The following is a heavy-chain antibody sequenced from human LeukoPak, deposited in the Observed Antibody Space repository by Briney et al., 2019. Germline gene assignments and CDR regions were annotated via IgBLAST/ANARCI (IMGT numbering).Heavy chain of an antibody. Sequence: SETLSLTCTVSGGSISSYYWSWIRQPPGKGLEWIGYIYYSGSTNYNPSLKSRVTISVDTSKNQFSLKLSSVTAADTAVYYCATSIAARRFDYWAREPWSPSPQ. CDR1: GGSISSYY. CDR2: IYYSGST. V-gene: IGHV4-59*01. J-gene: IGHJ4*02. D-gene: IGHD6-6*01. CDR3: ATSIAARRFDY.